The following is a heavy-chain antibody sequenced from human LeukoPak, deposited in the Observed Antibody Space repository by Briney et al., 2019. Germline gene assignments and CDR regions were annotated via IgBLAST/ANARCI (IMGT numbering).Heavy chain of an antibody. CDR3: ARGPEIAAAGTRPDTNYYYDMDV. D-gene: IGHD6-13*01. CDR1: GGSFSGYY. J-gene: IGHJ6*02. V-gene: IGHV4-34*01. CDR2: INHSGST. Sequence: PSETLSLTCAVYGGSFSGYYWSWIRQPPGKGLEWIGEINHSGSTNYNPSLKSRVTISVDTSKNQFSLKLSSVTAADTAVYYCARGPEIAAAGTRPDTNYYYDMDVWGQGTTVTVSS.